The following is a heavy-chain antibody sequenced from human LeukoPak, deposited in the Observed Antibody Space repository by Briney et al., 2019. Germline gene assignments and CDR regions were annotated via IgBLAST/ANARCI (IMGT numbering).Heavy chain of an antibody. D-gene: IGHD3-22*01. CDR1: GFTFSSYS. V-gene: IGHV3-48*01. CDR2: ISSSSSTI. CDR3: ARDIYDSSGYHPSSVDY. J-gene: IGHJ4*02. Sequence: GGSLRLSCAASGFTFSSYSMNWVCQAPGKGLEWVSYISSSSSTIYYADSVKGRFTISRDNAKNSLYLQMNSLRAEDTAVYYCARDIYDSSGYHPSSVDYWGQGTLVTVSS.